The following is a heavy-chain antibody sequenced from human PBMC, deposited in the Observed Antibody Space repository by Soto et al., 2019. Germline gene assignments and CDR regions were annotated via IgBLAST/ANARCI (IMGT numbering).Heavy chain of an antibody. CDR1: GFTVSSNY. V-gene: IGHV3-53*01. D-gene: IGHD3-22*01. CDR3: ARDRVESGYPEYFQH. CDR2: IYSGGST. J-gene: IGHJ1*01. Sequence: GGSLRLSCAASGFTVSSNYMSWVRQAPGKGLEWVSVIYSGGSTYYADSVKGRFTISRDNSKNTLYLQMNSLRAEDTSVYYCARDRVESGYPEYFQHWGQGTLVTVSS.